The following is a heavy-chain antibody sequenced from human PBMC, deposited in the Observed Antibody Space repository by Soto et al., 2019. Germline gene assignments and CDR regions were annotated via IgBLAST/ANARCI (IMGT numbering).Heavy chain of an antibody. CDR1: GYTFTSYD. CDR2: MNPNSGNT. D-gene: IGHD5-18*01. CDR3: ARYKSYGYYYYYYMDV. Sequence: VASVKVSCKASGYTFTSYDINWVRQATGQGLEWMGWMNPNSGNTGYAQKFQGRVTMTRNTSISTAYMELSSLRSEDTAVYYCARYKSYGYYYYYYMDVWGKGTTVTVSS. J-gene: IGHJ6*03. V-gene: IGHV1-8*01.